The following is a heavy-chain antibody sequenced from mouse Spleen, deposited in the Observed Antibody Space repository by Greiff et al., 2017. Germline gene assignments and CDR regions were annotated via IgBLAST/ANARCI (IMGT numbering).Heavy chain of an antibody. CDR1: GFTFSSFG. CDR3: ARTGTERVFDY. CDR2: ISSGSSTI. J-gene: IGHJ2*01. Sequence: EVQRVESGGGLVQPGGSRKLSCAASGFTFSSFGMHWVRQAPEQGLEWVAYISSGSSTIYYAAPVKGRFTISRDNPKNTLFLQMTSLRSEDTAMYYCARTGTERVFDYWGQGTTLTVSS. V-gene: IGHV5-17*02. D-gene: IGHD4-1*01.